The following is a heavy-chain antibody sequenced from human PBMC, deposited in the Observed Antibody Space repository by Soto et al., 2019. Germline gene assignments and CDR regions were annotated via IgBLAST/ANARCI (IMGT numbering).Heavy chain of an antibody. D-gene: IGHD7-27*01. J-gene: IGHJ4*02. Sequence: QVQLQQWGAGLLKPSETLSLTCAVYGGSFTNYYWTWIRQPPGKGLEWIGEITHSGTTNYNPSLQGRVTMSIDTSKTEFSPMLNSVTAADTAVYYCVSQPTLGSKGGQGTMVTVSS. CDR1: GGSFTNYY. CDR2: ITHSGTT. CDR3: VSQPTLGSK. V-gene: IGHV4-34*02.